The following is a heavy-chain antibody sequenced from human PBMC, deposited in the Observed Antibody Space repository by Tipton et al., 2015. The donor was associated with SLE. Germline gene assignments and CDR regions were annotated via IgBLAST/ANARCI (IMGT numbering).Heavy chain of an antibody. J-gene: IGHJ4*02. Sequence: TLSLTCAVSGGSISSGGYSWSWIRQPPGKGLEWIGYIYHSGSTYYNPSLKSRVTISVDRSKNQFSLKLSSVTAADTAVYYCARAGIAAPVYWGQGTLVTVSS. CDR3: ARAGIAAPVY. V-gene: IGHV4-30-2*01. CDR1: GGSISSGGYS. CDR2: IYHSGST. D-gene: IGHD6-13*01.